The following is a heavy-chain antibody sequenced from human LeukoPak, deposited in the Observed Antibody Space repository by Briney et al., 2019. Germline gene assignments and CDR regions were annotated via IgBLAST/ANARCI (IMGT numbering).Heavy chain of an antibody. D-gene: IGHD6-19*01. J-gene: IGHJ4*02. Sequence: SETLSLTCTVSGGSISSYYWSWIRQPPGKGLEWIGYIYYSGSTNYNPSLKSRVTISVDTSKNQFSLKLSSVTAADTAVYYCARGDSSGWFLPLDYWGQGTLVTVSS. CDR3: ARGDSSGWFLPLDY. CDR2: IYYSGST. V-gene: IGHV4-59*12. CDR1: GGSISSYY.